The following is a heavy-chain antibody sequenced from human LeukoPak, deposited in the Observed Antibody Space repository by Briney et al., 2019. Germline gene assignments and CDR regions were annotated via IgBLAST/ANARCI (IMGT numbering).Heavy chain of an antibody. CDR3: ARDATRTGDTVVVVAARGGYFDY. V-gene: IGHV1-46*01. CDR1: GYTFTSYY. CDR2: INPSGGST. J-gene: IGHJ4*02. Sequence: ASVKVSCKASGYTFTSYYMHWVRQAPGQGLEWMGIINPSGGSTSYAREFQGRVTMTRDTSTSTVYMELSSLRSEDTAVYYCARDATRTGDTVVVVAARGGYFDYWGQGTLVAVSS. D-gene: IGHD2-15*01.